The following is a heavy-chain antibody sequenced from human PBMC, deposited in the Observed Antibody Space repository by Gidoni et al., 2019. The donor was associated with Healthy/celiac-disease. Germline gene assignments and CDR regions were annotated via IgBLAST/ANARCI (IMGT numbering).Heavy chain of an antibody. J-gene: IGHJ3*02. D-gene: IGHD3-3*01. CDR1: GSTFSSYW. CDR2: IKQDGSEK. Sequence: EVQLVESGVGLVPPGGSLRLPCAASGSTFSSYWMSWGRQAPGKGLEWVDNIKQDGSEKYYGDSVKGRFTISRDNAKNSLYLQMNSLRAEDTAVYYCARGSWTGDFGDAFDIWGQGTMVTVSS. CDR3: ARGSWTGDFGDAFDI. V-gene: IGHV3-7*01.